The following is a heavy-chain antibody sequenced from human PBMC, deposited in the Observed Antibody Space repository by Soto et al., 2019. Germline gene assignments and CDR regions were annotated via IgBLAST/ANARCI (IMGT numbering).Heavy chain of an antibody. Sequence: EVQLVESGGDLVQPGGSLRLSCAASGFIFSDHYMDWVRQAPEKGLEWVARIKNKAGKYSTYYAASVKGRFTVSRDDSNNSLFLKINSLKSEDTAVYYCMRDSMRGGGFDYWGQGTLVTVSS. V-gene: IGHV3-72*01. CDR2: IKNKAGKYST. D-gene: IGHD3-16*01. J-gene: IGHJ4*02. CDR3: MRDSMRGGGFDY. CDR1: GFIFSDHY.